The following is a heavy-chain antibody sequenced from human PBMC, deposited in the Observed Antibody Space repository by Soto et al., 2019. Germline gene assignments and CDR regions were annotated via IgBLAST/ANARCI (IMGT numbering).Heavy chain of an antibody. CDR3: AKTYGSGSYFDY. J-gene: IGHJ4*02. Sequence: GGSLRLSCAASGFTFSSYAMSWVRQAPGKGLEWVSAISGSSGSTYYADSVKGRFTISRDNSKNTLYLQMNSLRAEDTAVYYCAKTYGSGSYFDYWGQGTLVTVSS. CDR1: GFTFSSYA. D-gene: IGHD3-10*01. V-gene: IGHV3-23*01. CDR2: ISGSSGST.